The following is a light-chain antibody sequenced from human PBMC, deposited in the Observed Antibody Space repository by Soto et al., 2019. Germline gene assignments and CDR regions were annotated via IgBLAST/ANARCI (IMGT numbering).Light chain of an antibody. V-gene: IGKV3-20*01. CDR3: QQFGSSPIT. Sequence: ESMLTQSPATLSLSPGERATLSCRASQSVSSSYLAWYQQKPGQAPRLLIYGASNRAAGIPDRFSGSGSGTDFTLTISSLEPEDFAVYYCQQFGSSPITFGQGTRLEIK. J-gene: IGKJ5*01. CDR1: QSVSSSY. CDR2: GAS.